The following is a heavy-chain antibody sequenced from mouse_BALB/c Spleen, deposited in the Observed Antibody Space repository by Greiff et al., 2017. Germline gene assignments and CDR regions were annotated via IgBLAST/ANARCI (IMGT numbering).Heavy chain of an antibody. CDR3: ARVYDGYFDY. CDR1: GFTFSSYA. D-gene: IGHD2-3*01. Sequence: EVKLMESGGGLVKPGGSLKLSCAASGFTFSSYAMSWVRQSPEKRLEWVAEISSGGSYTYYPDTVTGRFTISRDNAKNTLYLEMSSLRSEDTAMYYCARVYDGYFDYWGQGTTLTVSS. V-gene: IGHV5-9-4*01. CDR2: ISSGGSYT. J-gene: IGHJ2*01.